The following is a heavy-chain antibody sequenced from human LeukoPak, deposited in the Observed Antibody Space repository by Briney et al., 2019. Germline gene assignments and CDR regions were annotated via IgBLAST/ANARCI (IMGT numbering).Heavy chain of an antibody. Sequence: PSETLSLTCTVSGGSISSYYWSWIRQPAGKGLEWIGRIYTSGSTNYNPSLKSRVTMSVDTSKNQFSLKLSSVTAADTAVYYCARQAHRGVIVIIDYWGQGTLVTVSS. CDR3: ARQAHRGVIVIIDY. V-gene: IGHV4-4*07. D-gene: IGHD3-16*02. J-gene: IGHJ4*02. CDR1: GGSISSYY. CDR2: IYTSGST.